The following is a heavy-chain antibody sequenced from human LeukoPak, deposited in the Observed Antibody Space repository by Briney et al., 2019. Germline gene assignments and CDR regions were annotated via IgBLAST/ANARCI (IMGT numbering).Heavy chain of an antibody. CDR3: AKDRVVVKHSAFDY. V-gene: IGHV3-23*01. J-gene: IGHJ4*02. Sequence: SGGSLRLSCAASGFTFSSYAMSWVRQAPEKGLEWVSAISGSGGSTYYADSVKGRFTISRDNSKNTLYLQMNSLRAEDTAVYYCAKDRVVVKHSAFDYWGQGTLVTVSS. CDR1: GFTFSSYA. CDR2: ISGSGGST. D-gene: IGHD3-22*01.